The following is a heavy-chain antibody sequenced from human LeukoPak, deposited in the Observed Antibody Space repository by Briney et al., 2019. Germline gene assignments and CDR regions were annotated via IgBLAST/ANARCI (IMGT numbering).Heavy chain of an antibody. CDR2: IKEDGGEK. CDR3: ARGPYYYGPETYQYFDY. V-gene: IGHV3-7*01. CDR1: GFSFSRHW. Sequence: PGGSLRLSFAASGFSFSRHWLSWVRQAPGKGLEGVGNIKEDGGEKYYVPSLKGRFTISRDNAKNSLFLQLNSLRAEDTAVDYCARGPYYYGPETYQYFDYWGHGILVTVSS. D-gene: IGHD3-10*01. J-gene: IGHJ4*01.